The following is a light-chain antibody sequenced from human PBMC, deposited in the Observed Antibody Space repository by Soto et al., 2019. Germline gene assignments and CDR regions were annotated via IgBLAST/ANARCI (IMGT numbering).Light chain of an antibody. Sequence: DIQMTQSPSSLSASIGDRVTITCRASQTVNTYLHWYQQKPGEAPKLLIYAASNLQSGVPSRFSGSGSGTNFTLSLNSLQPEDFATYYCQQGYSNPWTFGQGTKVDIK. CDR3: QQGYSNPWT. CDR2: AAS. V-gene: IGKV1-39*01. CDR1: QTVNTY. J-gene: IGKJ1*01.